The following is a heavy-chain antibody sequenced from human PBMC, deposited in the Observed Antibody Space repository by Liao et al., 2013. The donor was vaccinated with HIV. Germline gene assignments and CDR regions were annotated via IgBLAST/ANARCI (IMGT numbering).Heavy chain of an antibody. CDR1: GGSISSGSYY. CDR2: IYASGNT. Sequence: QVQLQESGPGLVKPSQTLSLTCTVSGGSISSGSYYWSWIRQPAGKGLEWIGRIYASGNTNYNPSLKSRVTISVDTSKNQFSLKLSSVTAADTAVYYCARDSWSGDAFDIWGQGTMVTVSS. CDR3: ARDSWSGDAFDI. J-gene: IGHJ3*02. V-gene: IGHV4-61*02. D-gene: IGHD3-3*01.